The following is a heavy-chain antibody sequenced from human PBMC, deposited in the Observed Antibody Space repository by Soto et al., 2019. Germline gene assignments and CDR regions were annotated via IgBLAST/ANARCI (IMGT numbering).Heavy chain of an antibody. D-gene: IGHD6-13*01. CDR2: IYYSGST. CDR3: ARVVYSSSLDAYYYYGMDV. Sequence: SETLSLTCTVSGGSISSYYWSWIRQPPGKGLEWIGYIYYSGSTNYNPSLKSRVTISVDTSKNQFSLKLSSVTAADTAVYYCARVVYSSSLDAYYYYGMDVWGQGTTVTVSS. CDR1: GGSISSYY. V-gene: IGHV4-59*01. J-gene: IGHJ6*02.